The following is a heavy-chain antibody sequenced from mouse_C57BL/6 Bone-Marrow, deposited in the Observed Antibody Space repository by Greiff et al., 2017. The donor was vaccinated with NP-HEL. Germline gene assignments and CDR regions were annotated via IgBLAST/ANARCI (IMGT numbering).Heavy chain of an antibody. D-gene: IGHD1-1*01. V-gene: IGHV1-22*01. J-gene: IGHJ4*01. CDR1: GYTFTDYN. CDR2: INPNNGGT. Sequence: EVQLQQSGPELVKPGASVKMSCKASGYTFTDYNMHWVKQSHGKSLEWIGYINPNNGGTSYNQKFKGKATLTVNKSSSTAYMELRSLTSEDSAVYYCARSHSITTVVPDYWGQGTSVTVSS. CDR3: ARSHSITTVVPDY.